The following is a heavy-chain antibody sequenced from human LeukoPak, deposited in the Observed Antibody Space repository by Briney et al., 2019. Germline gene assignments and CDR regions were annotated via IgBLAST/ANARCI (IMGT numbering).Heavy chain of an antibody. CDR1: GFTFSSYS. CDR2: INWNGGST. Sequence: GGSLRLSCAASGFTFSSYSMNWVRQAPGKGLEWVSGINWNGGSTGYADSVKGRFTISRDNAKNSLYLQMNSLRAEDTALYYCARGTHTAMATPYYYYYMDVWGKGTTVTVSS. D-gene: IGHD5-18*01. CDR3: ARGTHTAMATPYYYYYMDV. J-gene: IGHJ6*03. V-gene: IGHV3-20*04.